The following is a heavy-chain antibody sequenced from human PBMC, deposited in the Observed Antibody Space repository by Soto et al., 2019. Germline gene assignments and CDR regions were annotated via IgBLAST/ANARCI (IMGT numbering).Heavy chain of an antibody. V-gene: IGHV4-59*01. CDR2: VHYQGGT. Sequence: KASETLSLTCTFSCGSMMSYYWTWIRQPPGKGLEWIGYVHYQGGTNYNPSLKTRVTISVDTSKNQFSLTLSSVTAADTAVYYCARPARVELGNDAFDIWGQGTMVTVSS. J-gene: IGHJ3*02. CDR3: ARPARVELGNDAFDI. CDR1: CGSMMSYY. D-gene: IGHD1-7*01.